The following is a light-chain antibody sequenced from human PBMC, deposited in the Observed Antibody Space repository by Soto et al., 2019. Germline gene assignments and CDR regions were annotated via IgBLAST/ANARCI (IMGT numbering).Light chain of an antibody. CDR3: HQYNNWPPIT. Sequence: EIVITQSPATLSVSPGERATLSCRASQTVRSNLAWYQQKPGQAPRLLIYGASTRATAIPARFSGSGSGTEFTLTISSLQSEDFAVYYCHQYNNWPPITFGGGTKVDIK. J-gene: IGKJ4*01. CDR2: GAS. V-gene: IGKV3-15*01. CDR1: QTVRSN.